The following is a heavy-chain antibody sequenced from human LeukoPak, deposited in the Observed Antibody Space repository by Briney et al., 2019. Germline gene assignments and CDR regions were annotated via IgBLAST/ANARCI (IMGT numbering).Heavy chain of an antibody. D-gene: IGHD3-22*01. CDR1: GGSISSHY. J-gene: IGHJ6*03. Sequence: SETLSLTCTVSGGSISSHYWSWIRQPPGKGLEWIGYIYYSGSTNYNPSLKSRVTISVDTSKNQFSLKLSSVTAADTAVYYCARDRYYYDSSGYSHNYMDVWGKGTTVTVSS. V-gene: IGHV4-59*11. CDR3: ARDRYYYDSSGYSHNYMDV. CDR2: IYYSGST.